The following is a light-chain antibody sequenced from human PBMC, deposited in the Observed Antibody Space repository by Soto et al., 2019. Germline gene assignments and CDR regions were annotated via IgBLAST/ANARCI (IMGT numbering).Light chain of an antibody. J-gene: IGLJ3*02. Sequence: QTVVTQEPSLTVSPGGTVTLTCALTTGAVTSDYYPNWFQRKPGQALRTLIYRTSNKHSWTPARFSGSLLGGKAALTLSGVQPEDEADFYCVLLYGGAWVFGGGTKVTVL. CDR3: VLLYGGAWV. V-gene: IGLV7-43*01. CDR1: TGAVTSDYY. CDR2: RTS.